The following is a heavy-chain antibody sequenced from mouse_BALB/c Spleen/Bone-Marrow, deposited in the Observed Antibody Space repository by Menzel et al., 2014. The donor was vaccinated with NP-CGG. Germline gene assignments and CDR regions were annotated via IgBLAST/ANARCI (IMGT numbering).Heavy chain of an antibody. Sequence: QVQLQQSGPQLVRPGASVKISCKASGYSFTSYWMHWVKQRPGQGLEWIGMIDPSDSETRLNQKFKGKATLTVDKSFSTAYMQLSSPTSEDSAVYYCASPSDGNPFAYWGQGTLVTVSA. D-gene: IGHD2-1*01. CDR3: ASPSDGNPFAY. V-gene: IGHV1S127*01. J-gene: IGHJ3*01. CDR1: GYSFTSYW. CDR2: IDPSDSET.